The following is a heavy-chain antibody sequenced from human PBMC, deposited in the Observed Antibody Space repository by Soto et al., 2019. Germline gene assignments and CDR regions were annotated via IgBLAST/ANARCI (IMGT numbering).Heavy chain of an antibody. CDR1: GGSISSGDYY. D-gene: IGHD3-3*01. Sequence: SETLSLTCTVSGGSISSGDYYWSWIRQPPGKGPEWIGYIYYSGSTNYNPSLKSRVTISVDTSKNQFSLKLSSVTAADTAVYYCARGLTIFGVVSSFDPWGQGTLVTVSS. V-gene: IGHV4-61*08. CDR3: ARGLTIFGVVSSFDP. J-gene: IGHJ5*02. CDR2: IYYSGST.